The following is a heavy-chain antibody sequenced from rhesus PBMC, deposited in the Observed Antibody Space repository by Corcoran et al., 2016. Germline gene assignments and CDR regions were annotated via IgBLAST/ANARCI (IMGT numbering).Heavy chain of an antibody. CDR2: IYGSSTST. CDR1: GGSISDSYR. Sequence: QVQLQESGPGVVKPSETLSLTCAVSGGSISDSYRWSWIRQPPGKGLELIGYIYGSSTSTNYNPSLKCRVTISKDTSKNQFSLKLSSVTAADTAGYYCARESWAFDFWGQGLRVTVSS. V-gene: IGHV4S10*01. CDR3: ARESWAFDF. J-gene: IGHJ3*01.